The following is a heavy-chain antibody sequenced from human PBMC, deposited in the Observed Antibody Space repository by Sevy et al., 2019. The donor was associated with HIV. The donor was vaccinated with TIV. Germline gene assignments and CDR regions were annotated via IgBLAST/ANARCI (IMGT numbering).Heavy chain of an antibody. D-gene: IGHD3-3*02. CDR1: GYSFTNYG. V-gene: IGHV1-18*01. Sequence: ASVKVSCKASGYSFTNYGIGWVRQAPGRGLEWMGWISGYNGYTKYAQNLQGRVTMTTDTCTSTAYMELRSLRSDDTAIYYCAKEGKNIRSWFDPWGQGTLVTVSS. CDR3: AKEGKNIRSWFDP. J-gene: IGHJ5*02. CDR2: ISGYNGYT.